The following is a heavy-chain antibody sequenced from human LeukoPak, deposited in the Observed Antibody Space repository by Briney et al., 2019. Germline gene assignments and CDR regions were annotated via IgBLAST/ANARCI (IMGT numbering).Heavy chain of an antibody. D-gene: IGHD1-26*01. CDR3: ARSFSEKFYFES. CDR2: IYASGKT. Sequence: SETLSLTCTVSGGSISSSSYYWGWIRQPPGKELEWIGRIYASGKTDYNPYTPSLKSRVAMSLDTSKNQVSLYLTSVTAADTAMYFCARSFSEKFYFESWGQGTLVTVSS. V-gene: IGHV4-39*07. CDR1: GGSISSSSYY. J-gene: IGHJ4*02.